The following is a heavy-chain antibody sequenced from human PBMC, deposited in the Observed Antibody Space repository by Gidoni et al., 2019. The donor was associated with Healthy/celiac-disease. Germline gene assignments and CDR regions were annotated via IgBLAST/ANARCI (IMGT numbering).Heavy chain of an antibody. CDR3: ARYCSGGSCYAASNNYDYIWGSYRYDAYYFDY. CDR1: EFTFSDYY. Sequence: APEFTFSDYYMSWIRQAPGKGLEWVTYISSSGSTIYYADSVKGRFTISRDNAKNSLYLQMNSLRAEDTAVYYCARYCSGGSCYAASNNYDYIWGSYRYDAYYFDYWGQGTLVTVSS. V-gene: IGHV3-11*01. J-gene: IGHJ4*02. D-gene: IGHD3-16*02. CDR2: ISSSGSTI.